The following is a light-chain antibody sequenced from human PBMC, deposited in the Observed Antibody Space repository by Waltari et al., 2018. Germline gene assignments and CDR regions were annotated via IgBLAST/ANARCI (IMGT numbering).Light chain of an antibody. CDR1: QSISSY. Sequence: DIQMTQSPSSLSASVGDRVTIPCRASQSISSYLNWYQQNPGKAPKLLIYAASSLQSGVPSRFSGSVSGTDFTLTISSLQPEDFATYYCQQSYSTPLTFGGGTKVEIK. CDR2: AAS. V-gene: IGKV1-39*01. J-gene: IGKJ4*01. CDR3: QQSYSTPLT.